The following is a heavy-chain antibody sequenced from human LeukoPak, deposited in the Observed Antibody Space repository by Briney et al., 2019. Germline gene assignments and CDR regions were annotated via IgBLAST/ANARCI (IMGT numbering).Heavy chain of an antibody. CDR3: AKDRLRQAAGDDAFDI. Sequence: GGSLRLSCAASGFTFDDYAMHWVRQAPGKGLEWVSGISWNSGSIGYADSVKGRFTISRDNAKNSLYLQMNSLRAEDTALYYCAKDRLRQAAGDDAFDIWGQGAMVTVSS. J-gene: IGHJ3*02. CDR2: ISWNSGSI. CDR1: GFTFDDYA. D-gene: IGHD6-13*01. V-gene: IGHV3-9*01.